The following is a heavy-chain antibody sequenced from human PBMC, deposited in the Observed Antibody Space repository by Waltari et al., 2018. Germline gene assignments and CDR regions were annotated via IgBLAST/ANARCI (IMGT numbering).Heavy chain of an antibody. CDR1: GFSLRSRKMG. CDR3: VQTDGRFGELYDFDY. J-gene: IGHJ4*02. Sequence: QITLKESGPTLVTPTQTLTLTCSFSGFSLRSRKMGVGWVRQPPGKALEWLAIIYWDDDARYAPSLTSRLTITKDTSKNQVVLSMTNMDPVDTGTYYCVQTDGRFGELYDFDYWGQGTLITVSS. V-gene: IGHV2-5*05. CDR2: IYWDDDA. D-gene: IGHD3-10*01.